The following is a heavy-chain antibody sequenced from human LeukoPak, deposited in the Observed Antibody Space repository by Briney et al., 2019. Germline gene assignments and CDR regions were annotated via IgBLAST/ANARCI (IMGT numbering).Heavy chain of an antibody. J-gene: IGHJ2*01. CDR3: VTTWGAHYWYFDL. CDR2: ITSSNNYI. Sequence: GGSPRLSCAGSGFTFSTYSMNWVRQAPGKGLEWVSSITSSNNYIYYADSMKGRFTISRDNAKNSLYLQMNSPRAEDTAVYYCVTTWGAHYWYFDLWGRGALVTVSS. V-gene: IGHV3-21*01. CDR1: GFTFSTYS. D-gene: IGHD1-26*01.